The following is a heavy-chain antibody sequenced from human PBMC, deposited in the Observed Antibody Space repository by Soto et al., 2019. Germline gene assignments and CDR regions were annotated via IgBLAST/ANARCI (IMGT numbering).Heavy chain of an antibody. D-gene: IGHD2-15*01. CDR2: VNPSGGSA. V-gene: IGHV1-46*01. J-gene: IGHJ1*01. CDR1: GYIFTAYS. Sequence: ASVKVSCKTSGYIFTAYSMHWVRQAPGQGLEWMGVVNPSGGSAHYAQSFEGRVTLARDTSTSTFYMELSSLRSEDTAVYYCAREENCRGGTCYSEYFHHWGQGTLVTVSS. CDR3: AREENCRGGTCYSEYFHH.